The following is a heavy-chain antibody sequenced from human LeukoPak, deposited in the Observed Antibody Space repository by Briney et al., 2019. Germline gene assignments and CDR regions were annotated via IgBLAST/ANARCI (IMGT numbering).Heavy chain of an antibody. CDR1: GYTFTSYG. CDR2: ISGYNGNT. J-gene: IGHJ3*02. D-gene: IGHD3/OR15-3a*01. Sequence: ASVKVSCKASGYTFTSYGISWVRQAPGQGLEWMGWISGYNGNTNYAQNLQGRVTVTTDTSTITAYMELRSLRSDGTAVYYCARDAGILDLDGFDIWGQGTMVTVSS. V-gene: IGHV1-18*01. CDR3: ARDAGILDLDGFDI.